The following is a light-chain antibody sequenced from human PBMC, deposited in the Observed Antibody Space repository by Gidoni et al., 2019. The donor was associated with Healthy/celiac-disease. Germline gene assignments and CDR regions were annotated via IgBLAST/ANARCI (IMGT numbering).Light chain of an antibody. V-gene: IGLV1-44*01. CDR2: SNN. J-gene: IGLJ2*01. Sequence: SVLTQQPSASGTPGQRVTISCSGSSSNIGRNTVTWYQQLPGTPPKLLSYSNNQRPSGVPNRFSGSKSGTSASLAISGLQSEDEADYYCAAWDDSLNVVVFGGGTKLTVL. CDR3: AAWDDSLNVVV. CDR1: SSNIGRNT.